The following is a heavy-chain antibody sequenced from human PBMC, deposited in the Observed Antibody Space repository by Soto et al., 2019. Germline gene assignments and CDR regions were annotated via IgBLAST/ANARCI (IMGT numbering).Heavy chain of an antibody. Sequence: SETLSLTCAVCGGSISSGGYSWRWIRQQPGKCLEWIGYMYHSGSTYYNPSLKSRVTISIDRSKNQFSLKLSSVTAADTAVYYSARVPDYWGQGILVTVS. J-gene: IGHJ4*02. V-gene: IGHV4-30-2*01. CDR1: GGSISSGGYS. CDR3: ARVPDY. D-gene: IGHD2-2*01. CDR2: MYHSGST.